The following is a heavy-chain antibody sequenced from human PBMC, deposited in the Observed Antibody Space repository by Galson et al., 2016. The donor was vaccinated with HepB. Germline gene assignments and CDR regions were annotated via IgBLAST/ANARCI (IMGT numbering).Heavy chain of an antibody. D-gene: IGHD3-22*01. CDR2: IYYSGTT. V-gene: IGHV4-39*01. Sequence: ETLSLTCTVSGGSISSSGYYWGWVRQPPGKGLEWIGSIYYSGTTYYNPSLKSRVTISLDTPKNQFSLKLRSVTAADTAMYYCARHDYDSSGYNWFDPWGQGTLVTVSS. CDR1: GGSISSSGYY. J-gene: IGHJ5*02. CDR3: ARHDYDSSGYNWFDP.